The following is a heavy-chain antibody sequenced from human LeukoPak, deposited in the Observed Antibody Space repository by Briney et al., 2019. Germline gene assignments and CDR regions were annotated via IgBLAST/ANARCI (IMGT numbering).Heavy chain of an antibody. V-gene: IGHV3-30-3*01. CDR1: GFFFNSYA. CDR3: ARGGTAMDYYSDY. J-gene: IGHJ4*02. Sequence: GRSLRLSCAASGFFFNSYAMHWVRQAPGKGLEWVAVISYDGTNKYYADSVKGRFTISRDNSKNTLYLQMNSLRAEDTAVYYCARGGTAMDYYSDYWGQGTLVTVSS. D-gene: IGHD5-18*01. CDR2: ISYDGTNK.